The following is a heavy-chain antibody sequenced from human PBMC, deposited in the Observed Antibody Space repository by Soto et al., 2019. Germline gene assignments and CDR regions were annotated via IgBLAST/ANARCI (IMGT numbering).Heavy chain of an antibody. D-gene: IGHD1-20*01. V-gene: IGHV4-31*03. CDR2: IYVTGAV. J-gene: IGHJ5*02. CDR3: ARLRIATNNYKWFDT. Sequence: LSLTCSVSGAALNSGNYYWSWIRQVPGKGLEWIGHIYVTGAVDYNPSLRDRITISQDTSERQFSLNLRLVTAADTAVYYCARLRIATNNYKWFDTWGQGPPVTVSS. CDR1: GAALNSGNYY.